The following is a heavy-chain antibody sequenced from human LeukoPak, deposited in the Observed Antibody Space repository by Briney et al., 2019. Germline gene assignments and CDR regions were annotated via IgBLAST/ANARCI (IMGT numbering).Heavy chain of an antibody. Sequence: PGRSLRLSCAASGFTFTSYAIHWVRQAPGKGLEWVAVISYDGDYQYYAGSVKGRFTISRDNFKNTLFLQMNSLRPEDTAVYYCARDSYDYGDYGNSFDYWGQGTLVTVSS. CDR2: ISYDGDYQ. CDR3: ARDSYDYGDYGNSFDY. D-gene: IGHD4-17*01. V-gene: IGHV3-30*04. CDR1: GFTFTSYA. J-gene: IGHJ4*02.